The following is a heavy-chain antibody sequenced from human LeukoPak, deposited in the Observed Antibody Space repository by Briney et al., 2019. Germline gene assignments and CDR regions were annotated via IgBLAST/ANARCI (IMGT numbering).Heavy chain of an antibody. CDR2: IYSGGST. D-gene: IGHD6-19*01. CDR1: GFTVSSNY. V-gene: IGHV3-53*01. Sequence: PGGSLRLSCAASGFTVSSNYMSWVRQAPGKGLEWVSVIYSGGSTYYADSVKGRFTISRDNSKNTLYLQMNSLRAEDTAVYYCARGAGYSSGRAFDIWGQXTLXXVSS. J-gene: IGHJ3*02. CDR3: ARGAGYSSGRAFDI.